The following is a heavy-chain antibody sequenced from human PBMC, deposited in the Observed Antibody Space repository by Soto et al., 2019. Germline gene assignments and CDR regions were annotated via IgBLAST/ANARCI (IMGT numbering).Heavy chain of an antibody. Sequence: QVQLVESGGGVVQPGRSLRLSCSVSGFTFSTYGMHWVRQAPGKGLAWVAFISYDGSKQYYEDSVRGRFTISGANSNNTLYLQMNNMTREDTAVYFCARRRFLDSPLDFWGQGTLVTVSS. V-gene: IGHV3-30*03. CDR1: GFTFSTYG. J-gene: IGHJ4*02. CDR3: ARRRFLDSPLDF. D-gene: IGHD3-3*01. CDR2: ISYDGSKQ.